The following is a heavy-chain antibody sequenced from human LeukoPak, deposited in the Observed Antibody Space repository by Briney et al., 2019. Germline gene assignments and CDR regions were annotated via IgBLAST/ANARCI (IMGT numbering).Heavy chain of an antibody. Sequence: PGGSPRLSCAASGFTFSSYSMNWVRQAPGRGLEGVSYIRGNTNTIYFAGSVQGRFTNSRDNVKNSLYLQMNSLRAEDTAVYFCASMTTFCGGDCYFFDYWGQGTLVTVSS. D-gene: IGHD2-21*02. CDR3: ASMTTFCGGDCYFFDY. J-gene: IGHJ4*02. V-gene: IGHV3-48*04. CDR2: IRGNTNTI. CDR1: GFTFSSYS.